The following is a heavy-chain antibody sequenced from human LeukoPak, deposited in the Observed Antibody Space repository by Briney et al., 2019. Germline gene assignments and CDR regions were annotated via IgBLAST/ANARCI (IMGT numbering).Heavy chain of an antibody. V-gene: IGHV3-23*01. CDR3: ARNQQLGGHSYYYYGMDV. CDR1: GFTSIAYA. D-gene: IGHD3-16*01. Sequence: GGSLRLSCVGSGFTSIAYALTWARQAPGKGLEWVSGISGGGVTTYYADSVKGRFTISRDNSKNTLYLQMNSLRADDTAMYYCARNQQLGGHSYYYYGMDVWGQGTTVTVSS. J-gene: IGHJ6*02. CDR2: ISGGGVTT.